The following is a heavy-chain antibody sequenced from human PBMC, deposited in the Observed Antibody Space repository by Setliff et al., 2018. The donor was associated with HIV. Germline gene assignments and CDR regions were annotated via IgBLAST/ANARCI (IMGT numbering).Heavy chain of an antibody. CDR2: IYQTGTT. Sequence: SETLSLTCAVSGFSINSGYYWGWIRQPPGKGLEWIGSIYQTGTTYYNPSLKSRVTISVDTSQNQFSRRLSSVTAADTAVYYCARGSGRFCSGGRCSAFDYWGQGTLVTVSS. CDR3: ARGSGRFCSGGRCSAFDY. CDR1: GFSINSGYY. V-gene: IGHV4-38-2*01. D-gene: IGHD2-15*01. J-gene: IGHJ4*02.